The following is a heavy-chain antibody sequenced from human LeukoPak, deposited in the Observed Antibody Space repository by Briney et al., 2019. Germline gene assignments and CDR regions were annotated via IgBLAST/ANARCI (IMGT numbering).Heavy chain of an antibody. V-gene: IGHV3-30*02. J-gene: IGHJ4*02. Sequence: GGSLRLSCAPSGFTFNNYGMHWVRQAPGKGLEWVAVVRYDGSNKYYADFVKGRFTISRDNSKNTLYLQMNSLRGEDTAVYYCAQGSHYYGSGSHRRGHYFDYWGQGTLVTVSS. CDR2: VRYDGSNK. D-gene: IGHD3-10*01. CDR1: GFTFNNYG. CDR3: AQGSHYYGSGSHRRGHYFDY.